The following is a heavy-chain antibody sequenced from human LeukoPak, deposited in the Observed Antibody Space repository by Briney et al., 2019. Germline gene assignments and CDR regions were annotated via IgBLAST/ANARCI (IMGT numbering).Heavy chain of an antibody. CDR3: ARVDSSSWYYFDY. CDR1: GDSISSYY. Sequence: SETLSLTCTVSGDSISSYYWSWIRQPPGKGLEWIGYIYYSGSTNYNPSLKSRVTISVDTSKNQFSLKLSSVTAADTAVYYCARVDSSSWYYFDYWGQGTLVTVSS. V-gene: IGHV4-59*01. D-gene: IGHD6-13*01. CDR2: IYYSGST. J-gene: IGHJ4*02.